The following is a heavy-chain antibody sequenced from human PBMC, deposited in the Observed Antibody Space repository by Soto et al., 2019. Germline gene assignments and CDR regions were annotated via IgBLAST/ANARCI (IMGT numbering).Heavy chain of an antibody. CDR1: GFTFDDYT. D-gene: IGHD3-22*01. V-gene: IGHV3-43*01. J-gene: IGHJ3*02. Sequence: EVQLVESGGVVVQPGGSLRLSCAASGFTFDDYTMHWVRQAPGQGLEWVSLISWDGGSTYYADSVKGRFTISRDNSKNSLYLQMNSLRTEDTALYYCAKDIIRQSDSSGYYFDAFDIWGQGTMVTVSS. CDR3: AKDIIRQSDSSGYYFDAFDI. CDR2: ISWDGGST.